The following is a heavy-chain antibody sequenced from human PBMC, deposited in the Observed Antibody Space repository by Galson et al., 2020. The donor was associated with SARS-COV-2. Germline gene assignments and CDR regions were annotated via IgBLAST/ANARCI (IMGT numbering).Heavy chain of an antibody. V-gene: IGHV4-34*01. CDR1: GGSFSGYY. Sequence: SETLSLTCAVYGGSFSGYYWSWIRQPPGKGLEWIGEINHSGSTNYNPSLKSRVTISVDTSKNQFSLKLSSVTAADTAVYYCARAPLRGRHWELRAFDYWGQGTLVTVSS. CDR3: ARAPLRGRHWELRAFDY. J-gene: IGHJ4*02. D-gene: IGHD1-26*01. CDR2: INHSGST.